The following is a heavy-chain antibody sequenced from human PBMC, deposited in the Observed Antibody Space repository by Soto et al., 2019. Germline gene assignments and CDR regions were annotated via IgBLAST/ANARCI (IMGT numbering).Heavy chain of an antibody. Sequence: SETLSLPCAVSGGSFSGHSWTWFRQSPGKGREWIGDINHSGRVNYSPSLKSRVTISQDTSKNQFSLTLSAVTAADTAMYYCSTRAYETNAYYRFDPWGQGTLVTVSS. CDR3: STRAYETNAYYRFDP. CDR2: INHSGRV. CDR1: GGSFSGHS. V-gene: IGHV4-34*01. J-gene: IGHJ5*01. D-gene: IGHD3-10*01.